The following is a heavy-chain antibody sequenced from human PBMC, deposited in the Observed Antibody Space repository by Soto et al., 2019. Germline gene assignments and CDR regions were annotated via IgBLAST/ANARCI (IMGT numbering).Heavy chain of an antibody. D-gene: IGHD3-3*01. CDR2: ISWNGDNI. CDR3: AKGGYDFYSGHYN. Sequence: EVQLVESGGGLVQPGRSLRLSCAASGFTFHNFAMHWVRQAPGRGLEWVSGISWNGDNIIYADSVKGRFTISRDNAKNSLDLQMNSLRPEDTALYYCAKGGYDFYSGHYNWGQGTLVTVSS. J-gene: IGHJ4*02. CDR1: GFTFHNFA. V-gene: IGHV3-9*01.